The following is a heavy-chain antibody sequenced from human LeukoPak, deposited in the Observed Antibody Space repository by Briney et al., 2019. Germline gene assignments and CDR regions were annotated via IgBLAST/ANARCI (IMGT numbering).Heavy chain of an antibody. V-gene: IGHV3-53*01. CDR1: GFTVSSNY. CDR3: AKLDIVVVPAAMEAVDY. CDR2: IYSGGST. J-gene: IGHJ4*02. D-gene: IGHD2-2*01. Sequence: GGSLRLSCAASGFTVSSNYMSWVRQAPGKGLEWVSVIYSGGSTYYADSVKGRFTISRDNSKNTLYLQMNSLRAEDTAVYYCAKLDIVVVPAAMEAVDYWGQGTLVTVSS.